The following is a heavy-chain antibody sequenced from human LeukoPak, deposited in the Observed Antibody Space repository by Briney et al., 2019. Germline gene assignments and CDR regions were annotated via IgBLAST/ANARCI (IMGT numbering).Heavy chain of an antibody. CDR3: AKEGEKGNFYFYYMDV. CDR1: GFTFDDYA. D-gene: IGHD3-16*01. Sequence: PGRSLRLSCVASGFTFDDYAMDWVRQAPGKGLEWVSGITWKSGTIGYADSMKGRFSISRDNAKNSLFLQMVRLRGEDTALYYCAKEGEKGNFYFYYMDVWGKGTTVTVSS. J-gene: IGHJ6*03. V-gene: IGHV3-9*01. CDR2: ITWKSGTI.